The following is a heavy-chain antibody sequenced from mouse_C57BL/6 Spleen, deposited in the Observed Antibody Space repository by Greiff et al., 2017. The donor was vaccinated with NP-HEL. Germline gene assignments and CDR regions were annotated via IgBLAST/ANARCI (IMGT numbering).Heavy chain of an antibody. CDR1: GFTFSSYG. Sequence: EVMLVESGGDLVKPGGSLKLSCAASGFTFSSYGMSWVRQTPDKRLEWVATISSGGSYTYYPDSVKGRFTISRDNAKNTLYLKMSSVKSEDTAKYNSARENDEDRYFDVGGTGTTGTFSA. CDR2: ISSGGSYT. D-gene: IGHD2-3*01. CDR3: ARENDEDRYFDV. J-gene: IGHJ1*03. V-gene: IGHV5-6*02.